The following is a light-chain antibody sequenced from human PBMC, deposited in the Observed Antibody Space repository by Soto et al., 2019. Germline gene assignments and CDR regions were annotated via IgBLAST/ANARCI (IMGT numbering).Light chain of an antibody. CDR3: QQYSSSSWT. CDR2: GAS. J-gene: IGKJ1*01. V-gene: IGKV3-20*01. CDR1: QSVSSSY. Sequence: EIVLTQSPGTLSLSPGERATLSCRASQSVSSSYLAWYQQTPGQATRLLIYGASSRATGITDRFSGSGSGTDFTLKISRLEPEDFAVYYCQQYSSSSWTIGQGTKVEI.